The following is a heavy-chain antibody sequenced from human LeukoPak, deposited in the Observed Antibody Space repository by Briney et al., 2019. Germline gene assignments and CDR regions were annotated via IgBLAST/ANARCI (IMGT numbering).Heavy chain of an antibody. CDR3: AKDRVLRFLECLDY. V-gene: IGHV3-30*02. CDR1: GFTFSSYG. D-gene: IGHD3-3*01. J-gene: IGHJ4*02. Sequence: GGSLRLSCAASGFTFSSYGMHWVRQAPGKGLEWVAFIRYDGSNKYYADSVKGRFTISRDNSKNTLYLQMNSLRAEDTAVYYCAKDRVLRFLECLDYWGQGTLVTVSS. CDR2: IRYDGSNK.